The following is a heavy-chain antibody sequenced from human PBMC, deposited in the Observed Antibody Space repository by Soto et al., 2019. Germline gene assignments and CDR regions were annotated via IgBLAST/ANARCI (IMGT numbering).Heavy chain of an antibody. CDR3: ARGNTYYDFWSGYPYYFDY. CDR1: GYTFTSYD. J-gene: IGHJ4*02. D-gene: IGHD3-3*01. V-gene: IGHV1-8*01. CDR2: MNPNSGNT. Sequence: ASVKVSCKASGYTFTSYDINWVRQATGQGLEWMGWMNPNSGNTGYAQKFQGRVTMTRYTSISTAYMELSSLRSEDTAVYYCARGNTYYDFWSGYPYYFDYWGQGTLVTVSS.